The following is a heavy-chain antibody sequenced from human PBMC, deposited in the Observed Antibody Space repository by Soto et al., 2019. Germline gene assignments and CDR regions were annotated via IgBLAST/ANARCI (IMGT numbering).Heavy chain of an antibody. J-gene: IGHJ5*02. Sequence: ASVKVSCKASGYTFTSYYMHWVRQAPGQGLEWMGIINPSGGSTSYAQKFQGRVTMTRDTSTSTVYMELGSLRSEDTAVYYCARDFGVVIIQGWFDPWGQGTLVTVSS. CDR3: ARDFGVVIIQGWFDP. CDR2: INPSGGST. D-gene: IGHD3-3*01. V-gene: IGHV1-46*01. CDR1: GYTFTSYY.